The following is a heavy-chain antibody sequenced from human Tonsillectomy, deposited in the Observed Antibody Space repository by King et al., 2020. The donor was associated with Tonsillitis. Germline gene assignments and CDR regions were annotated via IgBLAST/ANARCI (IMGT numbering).Heavy chain of an antibody. V-gene: IGHV4-59*01. CDR2: IYYSGST. D-gene: IGHD6-6*01. CDR3: ARGAEQIDLYYHYYYMDV. CDR1: GGSISSYY. Sequence: QLQESGPGLVKPSETLSLTCTVSGGSISSYYWSWIRQPPGKGLEWIGDIYYSGSTKYNPSLKSRATISADRSKNQFSLKLSSVTAADTAVYYCARGAEQIDLYYHYYYMDVWGKGTTVTVSS. J-gene: IGHJ6*03.